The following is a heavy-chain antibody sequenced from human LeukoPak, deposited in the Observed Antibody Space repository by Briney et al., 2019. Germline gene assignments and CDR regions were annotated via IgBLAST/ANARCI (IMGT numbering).Heavy chain of an antibody. Sequence: GGSLRLSCAASGFTFSSYSMNWVRQAPGKGLEWVSYISSSSSTIYYADSVKGRFTISRDNAKNSLYLQMNSLRAEDTAVYYCARGRHQRDWNYFAKQKDYYYYYMDVWGEGTTVTVSS. CDR1: GFTFSSYS. V-gene: IGHV3-48*01. D-gene: IGHD1-7*01. CDR3: ARGRHQRDWNYFAKQKDYYYYYMDV. CDR2: ISSSSSTI. J-gene: IGHJ6*03.